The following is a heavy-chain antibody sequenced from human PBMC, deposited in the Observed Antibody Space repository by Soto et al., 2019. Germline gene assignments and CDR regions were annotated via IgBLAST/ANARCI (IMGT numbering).Heavy chain of an antibody. CDR2: IIPIFGTA. D-gene: IGHD3-22*01. V-gene: IGHV1-69*13. CDR1: GGTFSSYS. CDR3: ARGGYYDSSGYNGFDI. J-gene: IGHJ3*02. Sequence: SVKVSCKASGGTFSSYSISWVRQAPGQGLEWMGGIIPIFGTANYAQKFQGRVTITSDESTSTAYMELSSLRSEDTAVYYCARGGYYDSSGYNGFDIWGQGTMVTVSS.